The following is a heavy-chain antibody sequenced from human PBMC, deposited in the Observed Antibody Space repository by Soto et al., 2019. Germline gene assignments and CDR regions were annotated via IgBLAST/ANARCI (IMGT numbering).Heavy chain of an antibody. V-gene: IGHV1-18*01. CDR1: GYTFTSNG. D-gene: IGHD2-2*01. CDR3: ARDVEDIVVVPAAINFDY. CDR2: ISAYNGNT. J-gene: IGHJ4*02. Sequence: ASVKVSCKASGYTFTSNGISWVRQAPGQGLEWMGWISAYNGNTNYAQKLQGRVTMTTDTSTSTAYMELRSLRSDDTAVYYCARDVEDIVVVPAAINFDYWGQGTLVTVSS.